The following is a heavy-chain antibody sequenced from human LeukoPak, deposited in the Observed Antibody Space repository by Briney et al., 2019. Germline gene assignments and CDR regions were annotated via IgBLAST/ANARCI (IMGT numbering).Heavy chain of an antibody. V-gene: IGHV3-21*01. CDR1: EFTFSSYS. D-gene: IGHD1-26*01. CDR3: ARDFGVGATTDYFDY. CDR2: ISRSASYI. J-gene: IGHJ4*02. Sequence: AGGSLRLSCAASEFTFSSYSMNWVRQAPGKGLEWVSSISRSASYISYADSVKGRFTISRDNAKNSLYLQMNSLRAEDTAVYYCARDFGVGATTDYFDYWGQGTLVTVSS.